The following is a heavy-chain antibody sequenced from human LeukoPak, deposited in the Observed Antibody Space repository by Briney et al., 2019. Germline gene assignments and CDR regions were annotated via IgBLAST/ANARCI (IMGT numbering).Heavy chain of an antibody. D-gene: IGHD3-3*01. CDR3: AKHYDFWSGYPFDY. Sequence: GGSLRLSCAASGFTFSSYAMSWVRQAPGKGQEWVSAISGSGGITYYTDSVKGHFTLSRDNSKNTLYLQMNSLRAEDTAVYYCAKHYDFWSGYPFDYWGQGTLVTVSS. J-gene: IGHJ4*02. CDR1: GFTFSSYA. V-gene: IGHV3-23*01. CDR2: ISGSGGIT.